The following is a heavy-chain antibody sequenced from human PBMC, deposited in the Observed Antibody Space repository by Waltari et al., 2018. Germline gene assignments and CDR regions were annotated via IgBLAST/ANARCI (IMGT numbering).Heavy chain of an antibody. Sequence: EMQLVESGGGLVTPGGSLRLSCVASGFTFSPFSMNWVRQAPGKGLGGVSSISRISNYMYYADSVRGRFSISRDNANNAFFLDISSLRGEDTAVYYCARARGQGTSYYYYMDVWGKGTTVTVSS. D-gene: IGHD1-1*01. CDR2: ISRISNYM. J-gene: IGHJ6*03. CDR1: GFTFSPFS. V-gene: IGHV3-21*01. CDR3: ARARGQGTSYYYYMDV.